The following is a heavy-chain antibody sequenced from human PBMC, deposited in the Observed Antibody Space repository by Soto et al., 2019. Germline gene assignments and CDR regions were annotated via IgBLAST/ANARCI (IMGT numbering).Heavy chain of an antibody. J-gene: IGHJ4*02. CDR3: ARTKDFDY. D-gene: IGHD2-8*01. Sequence: ASVKVSCKASGYTFSGYYMHWVRQAPGQGLEWMGWINPDSGDTNYAQKFQGRVTMTRDTSITTAYMELSRLRSDDTAVYYCARTKDFDYWGQGNLVTVS. CDR2: INPDSGDT. CDR1: GYTFSGYY. V-gene: IGHV1-2*02.